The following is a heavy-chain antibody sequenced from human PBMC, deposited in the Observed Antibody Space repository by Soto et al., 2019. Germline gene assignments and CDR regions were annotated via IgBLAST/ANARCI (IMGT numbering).Heavy chain of an antibody. CDR3: AKGGVPAALFYYYYMDV. J-gene: IGHJ6*03. Sequence: GGSLRLSCGASGFTCYYYAMHLVRQAPGKGLEWVSGISWNSGSIGYADSVKGRFTISRDNAKNSLYLQMNSLRAEDTALYYCAKGGVPAALFYYYYMDVWGKGTTVTVSS. CDR1: GFTCYYYA. CDR2: ISWNSGSI. V-gene: IGHV3-9*01. D-gene: IGHD2-2*01.